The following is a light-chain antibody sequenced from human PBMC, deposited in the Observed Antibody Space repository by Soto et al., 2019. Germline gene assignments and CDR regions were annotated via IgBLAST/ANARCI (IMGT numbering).Light chain of an antibody. CDR1: SSDVGGYSY. CDR3: ISYTSSSPYV. V-gene: IGLV2-14*03. J-gene: IGLJ1*01. CDR2: DVS. Sequence: QSVLTQPASVSGSPGQSITISCTGTSSDVGGYSYVSWYQHHPGKAPKLIIFDVSNRPSGISNRFSGSKSGNTASLTISGLQAEDEADYYCISYTSSSPYVFGTGTKGTVL.